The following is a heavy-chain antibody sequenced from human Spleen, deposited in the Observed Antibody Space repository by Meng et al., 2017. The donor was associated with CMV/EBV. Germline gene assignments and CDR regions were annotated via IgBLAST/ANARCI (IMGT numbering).Heavy chain of an antibody. CDR2: IKQDGSEK. Sequence: GESLKISCAASGFTFSSYWMSWVRQAPGKGLEWVANIKQDGSEKYYVDSVKGRFTISRDNAKKSLYLQMNSLRAEDTAVYYCAHRYSSSSDIFDYWGQGTLVTVSS. CDR3: AHRYSSSSDIFDY. J-gene: IGHJ4*02. V-gene: IGHV3-7*03. D-gene: IGHD6-6*01. CDR1: GFTFSSYW.